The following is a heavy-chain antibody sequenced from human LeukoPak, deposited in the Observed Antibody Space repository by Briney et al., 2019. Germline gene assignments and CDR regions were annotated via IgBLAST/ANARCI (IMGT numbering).Heavy chain of an antibody. D-gene: IGHD6-13*01. CDR1: GVSISSHY. J-gene: IGHJ6*03. Sequence: SETLSLTCTVSGVSISSHYWSWIRQPPGKGLEWIGYIYYSGSTNYNPSLKSRVTISVDTSKNQFSLKLSSVTAADTAVYYCARYSSPFYYYYYYMDVWGKGTTVTVSS. CDR3: ARYSSPFYYYYYYMDV. V-gene: IGHV4-59*11. CDR2: IYYSGST.